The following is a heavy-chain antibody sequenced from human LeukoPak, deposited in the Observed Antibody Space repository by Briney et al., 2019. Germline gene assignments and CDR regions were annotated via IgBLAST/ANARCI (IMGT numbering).Heavy chain of an antibody. Sequence: GGSLRLSCVASGFTFSSYWMHWVRQAPGKGLVWFSLINSDGSSTKCADSVKGRFTISRDNSKNTLYLQMNSLRAEDTAVYYCAKDPVSRVATQYYFDYWGQGTLVTVSS. D-gene: IGHD2-15*01. CDR1: GFTFSSYW. CDR2: INSDGSST. CDR3: AKDPVSRVATQYYFDY. V-gene: IGHV3-74*03. J-gene: IGHJ4*02.